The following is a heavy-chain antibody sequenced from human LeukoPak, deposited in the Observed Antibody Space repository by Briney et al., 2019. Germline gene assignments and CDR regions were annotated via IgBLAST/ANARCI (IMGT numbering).Heavy chain of an antibody. V-gene: IGHV1-69*01. J-gene: IGHJ4*02. CDR3: ARTSGYSYGREVDY. CDR2: IIPIFGTA. D-gene: IGHD5-18*01. Sequence: ASVKVSCKASGGTFSSYAISWVRLAPGQGLEWMGGIIPIFGTANYAQKFQGRVTITADESTSTAYMELSSLRSEDTAVYYCARTSGYSYGREVDYWGQGTLVTVSS. CDR1: GGTFSSYA.